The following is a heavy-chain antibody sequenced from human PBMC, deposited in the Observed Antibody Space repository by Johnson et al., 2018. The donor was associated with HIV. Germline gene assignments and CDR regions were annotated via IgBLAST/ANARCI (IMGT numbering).Heavy chain of an antibody. D-gene: IGHD3-16*01. CDR1: GFTFSSYA. Sequence: QVQLVESGGGLVQPGGSLRLSCAASGFTFSSYAMHWVRQAPGKGLEWVALISYAGSNKYYADSVKGRFTISRDNSKNTLYLQMNSLRAEDTAVYYCAKGWGAFDIWGQGTMVTVSS. CDR2: ISYAGSNK. J-gene: IGHJ3*02. V-gene: IGHV3-30*04. CDR3: AKGWGAFDI.